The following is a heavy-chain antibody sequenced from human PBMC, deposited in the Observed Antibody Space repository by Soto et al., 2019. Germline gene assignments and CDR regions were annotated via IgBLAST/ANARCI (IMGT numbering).Heavy chain of an antibody. V-gene: IGHV3-30*18. CDR3: AKESGSMTYFDY. D-gene: IGHD2-21*02. Sequence: QVPLVESGGGVVQPGRSLRLSCAASGFTFSSYGMHWVRQAPGKGLEWVAVISYDGSNKYYADSVKGRFTISRDNSKNTLYLQMNSLRAEDTAVYYCAKESGSMTYFDYWGQGTLVTVSS. CDR1: GFTFSSYG. CDR2: ISYDGSNK. J-gene: IGHJ4*02.